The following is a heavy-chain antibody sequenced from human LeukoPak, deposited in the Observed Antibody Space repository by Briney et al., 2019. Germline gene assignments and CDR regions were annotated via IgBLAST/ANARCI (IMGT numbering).Heavy chain of an antibody. Sequence: GGSLRLSCAASGLTFSGYSMHWVRQAPGKGLEWVAYISYDGRNDYHADSVKGRFTISRDNSKNTLYLQMNSLRAEDTAVYYCAKGTTVDYYDSSGPNWFDPWGQGTLVTVSS. CDR2: ISYDGRND. D-gene: IGHD3-22*01. CDR3: AKGTTVDYYDSSGPNWFDP. CDR1: GLTFSGYS. V-gene: IGHV3-30*04. J-gene: IGHJ5*02.